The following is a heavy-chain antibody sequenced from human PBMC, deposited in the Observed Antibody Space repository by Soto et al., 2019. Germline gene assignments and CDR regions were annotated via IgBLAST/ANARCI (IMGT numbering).Heavy chain of an antibody. V-gene: IGHV3-53*01. CDR1: GFSVSSAY. J-gene: IGHJ4*02. CDR3: ARDKGYGDQRTLGY. Sequence: EVQLVESGGGLNQPGGSLRLSCAASGFSVSSAYMSWVRQAPGKGLEWLSVIYSGGGTYYSDSVKGRFSTSRDSSKHTVYLQRDDLRDEDTAIYYCARDKGYGDQRTLGYWGQGTLVTVSS. CDR2: IYSGGGT. D-gene: IGHD4-17*01.